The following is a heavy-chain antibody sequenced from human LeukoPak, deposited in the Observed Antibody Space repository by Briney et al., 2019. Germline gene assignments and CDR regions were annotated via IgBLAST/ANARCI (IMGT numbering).Heavy chain of an antibody. J-gene: IGHJ4*02. CDR2: INPSGCST. Sequence: ASEKVSCKASGYTFTSYYMHWVRHAPGHGLEWMGIINPSGCSTSYAQKFQGRVTMTRDTSTSTVYMELSSLRSEDTAVYYGARSSGFDLNYWGQGTLVTVSS. CDR3: ARSSGFDLNY. V-gene: IGHV1-46*01. CDR1: GYTFTSYY. D-gene: IGHD5-12*01.